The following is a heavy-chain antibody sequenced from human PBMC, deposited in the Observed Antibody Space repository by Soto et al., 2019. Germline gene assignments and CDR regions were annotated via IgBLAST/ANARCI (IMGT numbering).Heavy chain of an antibody. V-gene: IGHV1-69*13. CDR1: GGTFSSYA. Sequence: ASVKVSCKASGGTFSSYAISWVRQAPGQGLEWMGGIIPIFGTANYAQKFQGRVTITADESTSTAYMELSSLRSEDTAVYYCASKGYYHDAFDIWGQGTMVTVSS. J-gene: IGHJ3*02. CDR3: ASKGYYHDAFDI. CDR2: IIPIFGTA. D-gene: IGHD3-22*01.